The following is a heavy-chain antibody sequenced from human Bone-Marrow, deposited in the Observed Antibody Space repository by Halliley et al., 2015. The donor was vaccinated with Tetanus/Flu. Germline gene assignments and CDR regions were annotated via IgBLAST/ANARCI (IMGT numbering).Heavy chain of an antibody. CDR1: GFTFSNYG. CDR3: AKEGYTNGSPFRAEFDY. CDR2: VSNDGDVK. Sequence: SLRLSCAASGFTFSNYGMHWVRQAPGKGLAWVAVVSNDGDVKDYADPVKGRFTISRDNSKNTLYLRMNSLRVEDTAVYYCAKEGYTNGSPFRAEFDYWGQGTLVTVSP. J-gene: IGHJ4*02. V-gene: IGHV3-33*03. D-gene: IGHD2-8*01.